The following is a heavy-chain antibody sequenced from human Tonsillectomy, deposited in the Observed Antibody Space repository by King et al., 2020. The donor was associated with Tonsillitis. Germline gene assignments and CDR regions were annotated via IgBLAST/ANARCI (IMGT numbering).Heavy chain of an antibody. CDR3: AEVGVTPSSYSGMTV. Sequence: VQLQQSGPGLVKPSQILSLTCAISGDSVSSNSAAWNWIRQSPTRGLEWLGRTYYKSRWYNDYAVSVKSRITINPDTSKNQFSLQLNSVTPEDTAMYYGAEVGVTPSSYSGMTVGGQGTPVTVPS. J-gene: IGHJ6*02. CDR2: TYYKSRWYN. V-gene: IGHV6-1*01. CDR1: GDSVSSNSAA. D-gene: IGHD2-15*01.